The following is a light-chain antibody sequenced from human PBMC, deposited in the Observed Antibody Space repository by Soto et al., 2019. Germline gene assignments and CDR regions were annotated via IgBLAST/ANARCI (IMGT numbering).Light chain of an antibody. Sequence: QSVLTQPRSVSGSPGQSVTISCTGTSSDVGGYDYVSWYQQHPGKAPKLMIYDVTKRPSGVPDRFSGSKSGNTASLTISGLQAEDEGDYYCCSSAGSNVYVFGTGTKVTVL. V-gene: IGLV2-11*01. J-gene: IGLJ1*01. CDR2: DVT. CDR3: CSSAGSNVYV. CDR1: SSDVGGYDY.